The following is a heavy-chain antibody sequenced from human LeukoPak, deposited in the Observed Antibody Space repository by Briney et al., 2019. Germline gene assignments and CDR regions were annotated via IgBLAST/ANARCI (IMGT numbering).Heavy chain of an antibody. CDR2: TYWRAYK. Sequence: SGPTLVKPTQTLTLTCTFSGFSLSTSGVGVGWIRQPPGKALVWLALTYWRAYKPYSPSLKSRLTITKDTSKNQVVLTMTNMDPVDTATYYCAHLIAAADAEYFQHWGQGTLVTVSS. V-gene: IGHV2-5*01. CDR1: GFSLSTSGVG. CDR3: AHLIAAADAEYFQH. J-gene: IGHJ1*01. D-gene: IGHD6-13*01.